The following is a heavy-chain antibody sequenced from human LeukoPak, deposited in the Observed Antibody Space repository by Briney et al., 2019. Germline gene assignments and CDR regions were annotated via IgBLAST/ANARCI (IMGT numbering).Heavy chain of an antibody. CDR2: INPSGGST. J-gene: IGHJ4*02. CDR3: ARDARPLDY. V-gene: IGHV1-46*01. Sequence: QGLEWMGIINPSGGSTSYAQKFQGRVTMTRDTSTSTVYMELSSLRSEDTAVYYCARDARPLDYWGQGTLVTVSS.